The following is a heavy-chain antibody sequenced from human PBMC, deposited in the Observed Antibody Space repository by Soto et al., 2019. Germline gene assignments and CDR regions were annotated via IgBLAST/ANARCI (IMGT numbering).Heavy chain of an antibody. J-gene: IGHJ6*02. CDR1: GGGNSVYA. CDR2: IMPIFRAP. V-gene: IGHV1-69*01. CDR3: ASWLKGPDIGNYYYGMDV. Sequence: SVKVACKTSGGGNSVYAVSWGRQAKRQGLEWLGGIMPIFRAPDYAQKFQGRVTITADEFTRTAYMEMNSLRSEDTAVYYCASWLKGPDIGNYYYGMDVWGQGTTVTVS. D-gene: IGHD2-15*01.